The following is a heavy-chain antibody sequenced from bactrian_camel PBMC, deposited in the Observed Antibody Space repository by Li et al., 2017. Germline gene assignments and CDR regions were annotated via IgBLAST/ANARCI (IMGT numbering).Heavy chain of an antibody. J-gene: IGHJ4*01. Sequence: VQLVESGGGSVQAGGSLRLSCAAASGYSAVTLCMGWFRKAPGKEREGVAVIDCDGRTTYADSVKGRFTISRDNAKSTVYLQMNSLKSEDTAVYSCARVRGVVAVGFVDYWGQGTQVTVS. CDR1: GYSAVTLC. CDR3: ARVRGVVAVGFVDY. D-gene: IGHD6*01. CDR2: IDCDGRT. V-gene: IGHV3S53*01.